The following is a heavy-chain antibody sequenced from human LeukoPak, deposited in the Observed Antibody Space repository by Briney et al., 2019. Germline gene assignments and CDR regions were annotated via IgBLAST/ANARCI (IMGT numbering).Heavy chain of an antibody. CDR2: ISGSGGSI. V-gene: IGHV3-23*01. CDR3: AKDRGSYLAFFDY. CDR1: GFTFSSYA. Sequence: GGSLRLSCAASGFTFSSYAMSWVRQAPGKGLEWVSAISGSGGSIYYADSVKGRFTISRDNSKNTLYLQMNSLRAEDTAVYYCAKDRGSYLAFFDYWGQGTLVTVSS. D-gene: IGHD1-26*01. J-gene: IGHJ4*02.